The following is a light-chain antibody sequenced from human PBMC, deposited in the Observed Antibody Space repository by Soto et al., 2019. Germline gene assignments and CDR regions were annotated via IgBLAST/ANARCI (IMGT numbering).Light chain of an antibody. CDR2: DAS. Sequence: EILLTQSPSTLSLAPGEGATLSCGAAQHISNFLAWYQQKPGQAPRLLIYDASKRATGIPARFSGSGSGTDFTLTISRLEPEDFAVYHCQQYGSLPYTFGQGTK. J-gene: IGKJ2*01. CDR1: QHISNF. CDR3: QQYGSLPYT. V-gene: IGKV3D-20*01.